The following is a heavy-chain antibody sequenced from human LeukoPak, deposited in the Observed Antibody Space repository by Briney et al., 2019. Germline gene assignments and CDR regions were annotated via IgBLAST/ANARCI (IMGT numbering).Heavy chain of an antibody. J-gene: IGHJ3*02. CDR2: LYSGGRT. CDR1: GFTLSTNY. V-gene: IGHV3-66*02. D-gene: IGHD3-22*01. CDR3: ARLSDSSTYGAFDI. Sequence: PGGSLRLSCAASGFTLSTNYMGWVRQAPGGGVEWGSGLYSGGRTYYPDSVKGRFTISRDNSQNTLYLQMDSLRPEDTAVYYCARLSDSSTYGAFDIWGHGTMVTVSS.